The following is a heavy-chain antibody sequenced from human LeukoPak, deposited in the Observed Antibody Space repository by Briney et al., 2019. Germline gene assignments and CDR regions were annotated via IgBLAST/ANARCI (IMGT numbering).Heavy chain of an antibody. D-gene: IGHD6-13*01. CDR3: ARGIEGSSWYGFDY. Sequence: GGSLRLSCAASGFTFSSYAMHWLRQAPGKGLEGGAVISYDGSNKYYADSVKGRFTIPRDNSKNTLYLQMNSLRAEDTAVYYCARGIEGSSWYGFDYWGQGTLVTVSS. V-gene: IGHV3-30-3*01. J-gene: IGHJ4*02. CDR1: GFTFSSYA. CDR2: ISYDGSNK.